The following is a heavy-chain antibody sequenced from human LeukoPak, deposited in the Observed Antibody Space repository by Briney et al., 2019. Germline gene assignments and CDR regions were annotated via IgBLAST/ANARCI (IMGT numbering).Heavy chain of an antibody. Sequence: ASVKVSCKASGYTFTGYYMHWVRQAPGQGLEWMGWINPNSGGTYYAKKFQGRVTMTRDTSISTAYMELRRLRSDDTAVYYCARATRYYDILTGYYPSYYFDYWGQGTLVTVSS. V-gene: IGHV1-2*02. CDR3: ARATRYYDILTGYYPSYYFDY. CDR2: INPNSGGT. D-gene: IGHD3-9*01. CDR1: GYTFTGYY. J-gene: IGHJ4*02.